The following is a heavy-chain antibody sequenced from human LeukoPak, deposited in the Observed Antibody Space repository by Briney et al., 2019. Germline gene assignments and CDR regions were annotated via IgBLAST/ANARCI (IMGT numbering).Heavy chain of an antibody. CDR2: IYDSGST. J-gene: IGHJ4*02. Sequence: PSETLSLTCAVSGGSISNYYWSWIRQPPGKGLEWIGYIYDSGSTNYNPSLKSRVTISVDTSKNQFSLNLSSVTAADTAAYYCARVRYYDFWNGPSPPYYFDHWGQGTLVTVSS. V-gene: IGHV4-59*08. D-gene: IGHD3-3*01. CDR3: ARVRYYDFWNGPSPPYYFDH. CDR1: GGSISNYY.